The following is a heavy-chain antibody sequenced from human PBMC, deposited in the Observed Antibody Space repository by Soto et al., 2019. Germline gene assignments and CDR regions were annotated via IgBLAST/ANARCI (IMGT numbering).Heavy chain of an antibody. CDR2: IYYSGST. J-gene: IGHJ5*02. CDR3: ARDVIVLTYGDPARWFDP. V-gene: IGHV4-31*03. Sequence: PSETLSLTCTVSGGSISSGGYYWSWIRQHPGKGLEWIGYIYYSGSTYYNPSLKSRVTISVDTSKNRFSLKLSSVTAADTAVYYCARDVIVLTYGDPARWFDPWGQGTLVTVSS. D-gene: IGHD2-8*01. CDR1: GGSISSGGYY.